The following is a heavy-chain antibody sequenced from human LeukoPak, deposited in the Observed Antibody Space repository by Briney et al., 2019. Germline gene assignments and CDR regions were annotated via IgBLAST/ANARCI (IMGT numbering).Heavy chain of an antibody. CDR2: IIPIFGTA. CDR3: ARARQYSHPDDY. CDR1: VGTFSSYA. D-gene: IGHD1-26*01. V-gene: IGHV1-69*13. J-gene: IGHJ4*02. Sequence: SVKVSCKASVGTFSSYATSWVRQAPGQGLEWMGGIIPIFGTANYAQKFQGRVTITADESTSTAYMELSSLRSEDTAVYYCARARQYSHPDDYWGQGTLVTVSS.